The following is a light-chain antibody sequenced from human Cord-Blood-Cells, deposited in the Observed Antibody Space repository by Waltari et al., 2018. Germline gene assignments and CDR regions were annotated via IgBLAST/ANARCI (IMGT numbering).Light chain of an antibody. V-gene: IGKV3-11*01. CDR1: QSVRSY. Sequence: EIVLTQSPATPSLSPGERATLSCRASQSVRSYLAWYQQKPGQAPRHLIYDASNRATGSPARLMGSGSRTDFTLTISRLEPEDVAVYYCQQRSNWPLTFGPGTKVDIK. CDR3: QQRSNWPLT. CDR2: DAS. J-gene: IGKJ3*01.